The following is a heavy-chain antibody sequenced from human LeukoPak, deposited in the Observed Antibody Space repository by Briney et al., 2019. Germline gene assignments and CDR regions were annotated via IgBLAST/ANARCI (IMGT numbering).Heavy chain of an antibody. Sequence: GGSLRLSCAASGFTFSSYDMNWVRQAPGKGLEWVSYISSTSSTIYYADSVKGRFTISRDNSKNTLYLQMNSLRAEDTAVYYCARARAYYYDSSGYYLWKYYFDYWGQGTLVTVSS. CDR1: GFTFSSYD. CDR2: ISSTSSTI. V-gene: IGHV3-48*01. CDR3: ARARAYYYDSSGYYLWKYYFDY. D-gene: IGHD3-22*01. J-gene: IGHJ4*02.